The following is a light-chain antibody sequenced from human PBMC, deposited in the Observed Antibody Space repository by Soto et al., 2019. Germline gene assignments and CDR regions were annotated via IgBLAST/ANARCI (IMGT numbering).Light chain of an antibody. CDR1: QGLGTN. J-gene: IGKJ4*01. Sequence: VRAAPSKRASQGLGTNLAWYQQKPGQAPRLLIYAASTRATGVPGRFSGSGSGIQFTDAISSLSAVSSSLFNRPHYISVQFSFCGGTKVDIK. CDR2: AAS. CDR3: PHYISVQFS. V-gene: IGKV3-15*01.